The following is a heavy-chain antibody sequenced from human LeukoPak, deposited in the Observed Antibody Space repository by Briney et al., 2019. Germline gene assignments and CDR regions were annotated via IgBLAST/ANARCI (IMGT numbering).Heavy chain of an antibody. V-gene: IGHV3-33*01. Sequence: GGSLRLSCAASGFTISSYDMHGVLQAPPKGRERGAGIWYDGRIQYYADSVRGRFTITRANNNNMPSLHMTILTAEDTAVYCCSRADQPVAGSNFDYWGQGTLVTVSS. CDR2: IWYDGRIQ. CDR3: SRADQPVAGSNFDY. J-gene: IGHJ4*02. D-gene: IGHD6-19*01. CDR1: GFTISSYD.